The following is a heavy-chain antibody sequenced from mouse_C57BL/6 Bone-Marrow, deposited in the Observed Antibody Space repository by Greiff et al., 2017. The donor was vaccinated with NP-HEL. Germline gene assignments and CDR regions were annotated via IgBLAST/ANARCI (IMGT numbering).Heavy chain of an antibody. CDR2: IYPRDGST. J-gene: IGHJ4*01. D-gene: IGHD2-2*01. CDR1: GYTFASYD. CDR3: AISGAQHGYDKYYYAMDY. Sequence: QVQLKESGPELVKPGASVKLSCKASGYTFASYDINWVKQRPGQGLEWIGWIYPRDGSTKYNEKFKGKGTLTVDTSSSTAYMELHSLTSEDSAVYFCAISGAQHGYDKYYYAMDYWGQGTSVTVSS. V-gene: IGHV1-85*01.